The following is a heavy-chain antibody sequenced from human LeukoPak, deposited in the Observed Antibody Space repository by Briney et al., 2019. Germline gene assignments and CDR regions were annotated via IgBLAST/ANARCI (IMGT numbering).Heavy chain of an antibody. Sequence: ASVKVSCKASGYTFTNYGITWVRQAPGQGREWMGWSSGHQGNTRYARNYEGRVTTTIDTYTSTAYMDLRSPSSDDTAIYSCARSDLATITAGPFEYWGQGTLVAVSS. CDR1: GYTFTNYG. V-gene: IGHV1-18*01. CDR3: ARSDLATITAGPFEY. D-gene: IGHD5-12*01. CDR2: SSGHQGNT. J-gene: IGHJ4*02.